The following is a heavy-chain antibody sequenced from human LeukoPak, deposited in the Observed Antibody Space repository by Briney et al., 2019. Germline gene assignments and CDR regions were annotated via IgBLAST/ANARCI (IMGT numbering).Heavy chain of an antibody. CDR1: GFTFSSYA. Sequence: PGRSLRLSCAASGFTFSSYAMHWVRQAPGKGLEWVAVISYDGSNKYYADSVKGRFTISRDNSKNTLYLQMNSLRAEDTAVYYCARDLNWNDATVLDYWGQGTLVTVSS. CDR2: ISYDGSNK. CDR3: ARDLNWNDATVLDY. J-gene: IGHJ4*02. D-gene: IGHD1-1*01. V-gene: IGHV3-30-3*01.